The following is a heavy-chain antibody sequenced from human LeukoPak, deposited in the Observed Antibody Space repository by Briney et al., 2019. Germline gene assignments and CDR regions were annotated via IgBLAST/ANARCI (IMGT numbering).Heavy chain of an antibody. J-gene: IGHJ1*01. D-gene: IGHD6-19*01. V-gene: IGHV3-30*04. CDR1: GFTFSSYA. Sequence: PGGSLRLSCAASGFTFSSYAMHWIRQAPGKGLEWVAVISYDGSNKYYADSVKGRFTLSRDNSKNTLYLQMNSLRAEDTAVYYCARDAPAPSIAVAGTLQHWGQGTLVTVSS. CDR2: ISYDGSNK. CDR3: ARDAPAPSIAVAGTLQH.